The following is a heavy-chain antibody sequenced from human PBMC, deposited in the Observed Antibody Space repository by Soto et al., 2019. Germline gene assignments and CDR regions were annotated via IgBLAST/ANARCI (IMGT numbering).Heavy chain of an antibody. CDR3: ARGGGVGVAGSAAFDM. CDR1: GYPVTAYY. CDR2: INPATGAA. J-gene: IGHJ3*02. Sequence: QLHLVQSGAVVKKPGASVTVSCSASGYPVTAYYMHWVRQAPGRGLEWMGGINPATGAAKYTQTFLGRVTIARDTSTSTVFMELSRLTTEDTAGFCFARGGGVGVAGSAAFDMWGQGTLVTVSS. D-gene: IGHD3-3*01. V-gene: IGHV1-2*02.